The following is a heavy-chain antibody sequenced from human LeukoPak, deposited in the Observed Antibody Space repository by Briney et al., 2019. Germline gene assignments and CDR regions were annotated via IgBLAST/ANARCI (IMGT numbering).Heavy chain of an antibody. CDR3: AKTEWSTTNLDY. J-gene: IGHJ4*02. CDR2: IRYDGSDK. CDR1: GFTFS. Sequence: PGGSLRLSCTASGFTFSMHWVRQAPGKGLEWVAFIRYDGSDKSYADSVKGRFTISRDNSKNTLYLQMNSLRAEDTAVYYCAKTEWSTTNLDYWGQGTLVTVSS. D-gene: IGHD2/OR15-2a*01. V-gene: IGHV3-30*02.